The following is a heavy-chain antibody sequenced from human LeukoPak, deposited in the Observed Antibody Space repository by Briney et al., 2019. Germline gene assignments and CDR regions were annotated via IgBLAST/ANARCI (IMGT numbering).Heavy chain of an antibody. CDR3: ASLIAARPYYYYYYMDV. CDR1: GYTFTSYA. J-gene: IGHJ6*03. V-gene: IGHV7-4-1*02. D-gene: IGHD6-6*01. Sequence: ASVKVSCKASGYTFTSYAMNWVRQAPGQGLEWMGWINTNTGNPTYAQGFTGRFVFSLDTSVSTAYLQISSLKAEDTAVYYCASLIAARPYYYYYYMDVWGKGTTVTISS. CDR2: INTNTGNP.